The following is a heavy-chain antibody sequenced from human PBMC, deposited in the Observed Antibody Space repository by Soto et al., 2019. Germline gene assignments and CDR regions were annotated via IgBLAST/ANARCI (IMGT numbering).Heavy chain of an antibody. D-gene: IGHD6-19*01. J-gene: IGHJ4*02. V-gene: IGHV1-2*02. Sequence: ASVKVSCKASGYTFTGYYMHWVRQAPGQGLEWVGWINPNSGGTNYAQKFQGRVTMTRDTSISTAYMELSRLRSDDTAVYYCARRGGYSSGLYALEYWGQGTLVTVSS. CDR2: INPNSGGT. CDR3: ARRGGYSSGLYALEY. CDR1: GYTFTGYY.